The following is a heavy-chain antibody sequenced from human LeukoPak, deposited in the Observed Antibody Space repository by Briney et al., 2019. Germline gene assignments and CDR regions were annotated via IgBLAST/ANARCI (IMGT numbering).Heavy chain of an antibody. CDR1: GFTFSSYG. J-gene: IGHJ4*02. D-gene: IGHD6-6*01. Sequence: QPGGSLRLSCAASGFTFSSYGMHWVRQAPGKGLEWVAVISYDGSNKYYADSVKGRFTISRDNSKNTLYLQMNSLRAEDTAVYYCAKAGGTYSSFVFDYWGQGTLVTVSS. CDR2: ISYDGSNK. CDR3: AKAGGTYSSFVFDY. V-gene: IGHV3-30*18.